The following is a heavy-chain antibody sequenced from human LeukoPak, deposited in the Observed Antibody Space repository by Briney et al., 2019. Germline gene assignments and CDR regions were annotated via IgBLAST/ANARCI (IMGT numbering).Heavy chain of an antibody. CDR1: GGSISIYY. Sequence: SQTLSLTCTVSGGSISIYYWNWIRQPPGKGLEWIGYIYNSGSSTIYNPSLKSRVTISVDTSKNQFSLRLSSVTAADTAVYFCVRDRELTYWGQGTLVTVSS. V-gene: IGHV4-59*01. D-gene: IGHD3-10*01. J-gene: IGHJ4*02. CDR3: VRDRELTY. CDR2: IYNSGSST.